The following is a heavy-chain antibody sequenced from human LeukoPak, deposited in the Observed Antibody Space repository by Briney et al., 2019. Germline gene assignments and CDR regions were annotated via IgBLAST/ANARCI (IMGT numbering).Heavy chain of an antibody. CDR1: GGSISSYY. D-gene: IGHD3-22*01. CDR2: IYTSGTT. Sequence: SETLSLTCTVSGGSISSYYWSWIRQPAGKGLEWIGRIYTSGTTNYNPSLKSRIAMSVDTSKNQFSLKMRSVTAADTAVYYCARANYDGSDYWGQGTLVTVSS. J-gene: IGHJ4*02. CDR3: ARANYDGSDY. V-gene: IGHV4-4*07.